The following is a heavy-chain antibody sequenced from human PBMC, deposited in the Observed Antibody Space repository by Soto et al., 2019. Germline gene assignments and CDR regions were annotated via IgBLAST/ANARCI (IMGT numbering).Heavy chain of an antibody. V-gene: IGHV1-8*01. Sequence: ASVKVSCKASGYTFTSYDINCVLQSTVQWLDWMGCMNPNSGNTGYAQKFQGRVTMTRNTSISTAYMELSSLRSEDTAVYYCASRSLRYFDWLSDWGQGTLVTVSS. CDR3: ASRSLRYFDWLSD. CDR2: MNPNSGNT. J-gene: IGHJ4*02. D-gene: IGHD3-9*01. CDR1: GYTFTSYD.